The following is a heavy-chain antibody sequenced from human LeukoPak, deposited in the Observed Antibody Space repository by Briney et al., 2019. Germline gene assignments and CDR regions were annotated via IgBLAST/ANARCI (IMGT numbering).Heavy chain of an antibody. J-gene: IGHJ6*02. CDR1: GYTFTSYG. Sequence: ASVKVSCKASGYTFTSYGISWVRQAPGQGLEWMGWISAYNGNTNYAQKLQGRVTMTTDTSTSTAYMELRSLRSDDTAVYYCARVIVGAMGPWLGMDVWGQGTTVTVSS. CDR3: ARVIVGAMGPWLGMDV. V-gene: IGHV1-18*01. D-gene: IGHD1-26*01. CDR2: ISAYNGNT.